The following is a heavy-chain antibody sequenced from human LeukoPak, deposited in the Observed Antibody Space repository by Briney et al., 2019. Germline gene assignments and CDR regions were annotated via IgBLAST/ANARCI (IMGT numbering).Heavy chain of an antibody. D-gene: IGHD2-2*01. Sequence: GASVKVSCKASGYTFTGYYMHWVRQAPGQGLEWMGWINPNSGGTNYAQKFQGRVTMTRDTSISTAYMELSRLRSDHTAVYYCARGVVVPAAGNNWFDPWGQGTLVTVSS. CDR1: GYTFTGYY. J-gene: IGHJ5*02. CDR3: ARGVVVPAAGNNWFDP. V-gene: IGHV1-2*02. CDR2: INPNSGGT.